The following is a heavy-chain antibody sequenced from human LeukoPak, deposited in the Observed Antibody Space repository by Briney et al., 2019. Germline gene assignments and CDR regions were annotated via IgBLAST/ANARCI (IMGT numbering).Heavy chain of an antibody. D-gene: IGHD2-15*01. CDR1: GGTFSSYA. CDR3: AREGCSGGSCLYYFDY. Sequence: GASVTVSCTASGGTFSSYAISWVRQAPGQGLEWMGGIIPIFGTANYAQKFQGRVTITADESTSTAYMELSSLRSEDTAVYYCAREGCSGGSCLYYFDYWGQGTLVTVSS. J-gene: IGHJ4*02. CDR2: IIPIFGTA. V-gene: IGHV1-69*13.